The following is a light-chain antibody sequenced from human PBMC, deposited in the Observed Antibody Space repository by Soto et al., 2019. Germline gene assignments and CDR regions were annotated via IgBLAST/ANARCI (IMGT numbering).Light chain of an antibody. J-gene: IGKJ4*01. CDR3: QQSYSTPLT. V-gene: IGKV1-39*01. Sequence: DIHVTQSPPTLSASVGDRVTITCRASQTISTWMAWYQQKPGKAPKLLVYDASTLQSGVASRFSGSGSGTEFTLTISSLQPEDFATYYCQQSYSTPLTFGGGTKVDIK. CDR1: QTISTW. CDR2: DAS.